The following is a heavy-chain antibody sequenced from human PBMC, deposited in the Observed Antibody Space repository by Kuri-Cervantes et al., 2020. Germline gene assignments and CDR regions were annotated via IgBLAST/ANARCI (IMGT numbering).Heavy chain of an antibody. J-gene: IGHJ4*02. Sequence: GSLRLSCAVYGGSFSGYYWSWIRQPPGKGLEWIGEINHSGSTNYNPSLKSRVTISVDTSKNQFSLKLSSVTAADTAVYYCARVFRTRPEYYFDYWGQGTLVTVSS. CDR3: ARVFRTRPEYYFDY. V-gene: IGHV4-34*01. CDR2: INHSGST. D-gene: IGHD1-14*01. CDR1: GGSFSGYY.